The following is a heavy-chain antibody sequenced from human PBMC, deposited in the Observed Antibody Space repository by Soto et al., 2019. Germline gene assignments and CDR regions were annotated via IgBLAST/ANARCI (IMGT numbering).Heavy chain of an antibody. Sequence: CGLTLTRSAIRLMRQTPKPGLAWMGGIVPIFGTANYAQKFQGRVTITADKSTSTAYMELSSLRSEDTAVYYCARVVVTGTTLAAFDYWGQGTPVP. CDR3: ARVVVTGTTLAAFDY. CDR1: GLTLTRSA. J-gene: IGHJ4*02. V-gene: IGHV1-69*06. D-gene: IGHD1-7*01. CDR2: IVPIFGTA.